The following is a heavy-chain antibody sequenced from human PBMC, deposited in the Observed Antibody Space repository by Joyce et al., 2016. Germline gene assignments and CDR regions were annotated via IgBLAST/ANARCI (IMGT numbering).Heavy chain of an antibody. CDR1: GGSISSNNYY. D-gene: IGHD2-2*01. Sequence: QPQLQESGPGLVKPSETLSPTCTVSGGSISSNNYYWGWIRQPPGKGLEWIGSIYYSGSTYYKSSFKSRVTISINTSKNQFSLKLRPVTAADTAVYYCARDPRTSHCFDYWGQGALVTVSS. CDR2: IYYSGST. J-gene: IGHJ4*02. V-gene: IGHV4-39*07. CDR3: ARDPRTSHCFDY.